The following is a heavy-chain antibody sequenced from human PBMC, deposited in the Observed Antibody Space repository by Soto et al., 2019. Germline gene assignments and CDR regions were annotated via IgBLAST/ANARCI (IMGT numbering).Heavy chain of an antibody. CDR1: GGSITSYN. Sequence: SGTLSLTCTVSGGSITSYNWNWLRQPTGKALEWIGYVYNSGSTNYNPSLKSRVTISVDTSKNQFSLKVNSVTAADTAVYYCAIRDVVAVTGSLDNWIDPWGQGILVNVSS. D-gene: IGHD2-21*01. CDR3: AIRDVVAVTGSLDNWIDP. CDR2: VYNSGST. J-gene: IGHJ5*02. V-gene: IGHV4-59*01.